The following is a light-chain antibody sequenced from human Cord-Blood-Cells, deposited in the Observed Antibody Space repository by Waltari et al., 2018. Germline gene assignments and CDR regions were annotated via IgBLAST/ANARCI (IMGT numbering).Light chain of an antibody. CDR2: GAS. Sequence: EIVMTQSPATLSVSPGERATLSCRASQSVSSNLAWYQQKPGQAPRLLIYGASTRATGIPARCSGSGCGTEFTLTISSLQSEDFAVYYCQQYNNWPLTFGGGTKVEIK. CDR1: QSVSSN. V-gene: IGKV3-15*01. J-gene: IGKJ4*01. CDR3: QQYNNWPLT.